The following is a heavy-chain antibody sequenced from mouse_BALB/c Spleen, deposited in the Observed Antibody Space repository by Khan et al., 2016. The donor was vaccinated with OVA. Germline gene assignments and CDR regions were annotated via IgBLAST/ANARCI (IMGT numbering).Heavy chain of an antibody. V-gene: IGHV1-18*01. CDR3: VSSASYGDYVEAWFAY. J-gene: IGHJ3*01. D-gene: IGHD2-13*01. CDR1: GYSFTGYT. CDR2: INPYNGGT. Sequence: EVQLQQSGPELVKPGASMKMSCKASGYSFTGYTMNWVKQSRVKNLEWIGLINPYNGGTAYNQKFGGKATLTVDKSSNTAYMELLSLTSEDSAVYYCVSSASYGDYVEAWFAYWGQGTLVTVSA.